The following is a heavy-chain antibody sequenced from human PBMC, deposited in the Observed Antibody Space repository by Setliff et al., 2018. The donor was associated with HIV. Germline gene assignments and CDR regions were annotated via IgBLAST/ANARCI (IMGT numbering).Heavy chain of an antibody. CDR3: ATYADRESNRFDP. Sequence: SETLSLTCGVSGASISNHYWSWIRQPPGKGLEWIGSIYYSGSTYYNPSLKSRVTISVDTSKNQFSLKLSSVTAADTAVYYCATYADRESNRFDPWGQGILVTVSS. CDR2: IYYSGST. D-gene: IGHD3-10*01. CDR1: GASISNHY. V-gene: IGHV4-59*05. J-gene: IGHJ5*02.